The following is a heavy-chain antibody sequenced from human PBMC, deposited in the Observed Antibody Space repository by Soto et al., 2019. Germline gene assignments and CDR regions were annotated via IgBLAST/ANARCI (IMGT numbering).Heavy chain of an antibody. CDR3: AKGGGGDHGY. CDR1: GFIFTTSD. J-gene: IGHJ4*02. Sequence: EVQLVESEGGLVQPGGSLRLSCEASGFIFTTSDMSWVRQAPGKGLEWISSITITGDTTHYADSVKGRFTISRDNSRNPVYLQMNSLRVQHTALYYCAKGGGGDHGYWGQGTLVAVSS. CDR2: ITITGDTT. V-gene: IGHV3-23*04. D-gene: IGHD2-21*02.